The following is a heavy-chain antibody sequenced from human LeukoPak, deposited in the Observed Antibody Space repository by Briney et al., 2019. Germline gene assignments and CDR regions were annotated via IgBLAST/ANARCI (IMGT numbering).Heavy chain of an antibody. V-gene: IGHV1-2*02. Sequence: ASVKVSCKASGYTFTDYYLHWVRQAPGQGLEWMGWIDPNSGGTKFAQKFQGRVTMTRDTSISTAYMELGRLTSDDTAVYYCARVPTTAWFDPWGQGTLVTVSS. CDR1: GYTFTDYY. CDR3: ARVPTTAWFDP. CDR2: IDPNSGGT. D-gene: IGHD2-21*02. J-gene: IGHJ5*02.